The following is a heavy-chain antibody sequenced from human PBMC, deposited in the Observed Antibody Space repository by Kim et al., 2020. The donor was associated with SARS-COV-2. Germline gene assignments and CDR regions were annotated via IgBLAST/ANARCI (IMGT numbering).Heavy chain of an antibody. CDR3: AARDYGDFPYFDF. J-gene: IGHJ4*02. Sequence: TDSSKGRFTISREHSRNNLYLQKNRLRAEDTAVYYCAARDYGDFPYFDFWGQGTLVTVSS. D-gene: IGHD4-17*01. V-gene: IGHV3-53*01.